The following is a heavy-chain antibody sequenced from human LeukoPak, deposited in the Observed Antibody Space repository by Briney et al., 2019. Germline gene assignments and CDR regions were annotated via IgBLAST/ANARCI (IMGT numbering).Heavy chain of an antibody. D-gene: IGHD6-19*01. Sequence: GGSLRLSCAASGFTFSSYGMHWVRQAPGKGLEWVAVIWYDGSNKYYADSVKGRFTISRDNSKNTLYLQMNSLRAEDTAVYYCARERRGIAVAGTIDYWGQGTLVTVSS. V-gene: IGHV3-33*01. CDR3: ARERRGIAVAGTIDY. J-gene: IGHJ4*02. CDR2: IWYDGSNK. CDR1: GFTFSSYG.